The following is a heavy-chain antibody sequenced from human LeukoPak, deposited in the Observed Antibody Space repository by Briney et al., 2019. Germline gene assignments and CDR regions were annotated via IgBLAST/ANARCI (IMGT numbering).Heavy chain of an antibody. CDR1: GFTFSSLA. CDR2: ISGSGDAT. D-gene: IGHD3-22*01. Sequence: GGSLRLSCTASGFTFSSLAMHWVRQAPGKGLEWVSGISGSGDATYYADSVRGRFTVSRDNSKNTLYLQMSSLRAEDTALYFCARVLSIGFHYDYWGPGTPVTVSS. CDR3: ARVLSIGFHYDY. V-gene: IGHV3-23*01. J-gene: IGHJ4*02.